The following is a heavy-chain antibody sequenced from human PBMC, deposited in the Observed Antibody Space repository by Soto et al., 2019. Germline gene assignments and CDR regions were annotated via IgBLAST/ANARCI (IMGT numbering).Heavy chain of an antibody. CDR2: ISTYNGIT. J-gene: IGHJ4*02. D-gene: IGHD1-7*01. Sequence: ASVKVSCKTSGYTFTSHGVSWVRQAPGQRLEWMGWISTYNGITNYAQKFQGRVTMTTDTSTSTAYMEVRSLTSDDTAVYYCARHQIWNYYFFDYWGQGTLVTVSS. CDR3: ARHQIWNYYFFDY. CDR1: GYTFTSHG. V-gene: IGHV1-18*01.